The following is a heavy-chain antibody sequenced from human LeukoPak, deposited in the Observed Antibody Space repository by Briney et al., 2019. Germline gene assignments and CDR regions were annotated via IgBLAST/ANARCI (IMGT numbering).Heavy chain of an antibody. CDR2: IYYSGST. J-gene: IGHJ5*02. CDR3: ASSLGGVMVRENWFDP. D-gene: IGHD3-16*02. Sequence: SETLSLTCTVSGGSISSYYWSWIRQPPGKGLEWIGYIYYSGSTNYNPSLKSRVTISVDTSKNQFSLKLSSVTAEDTAVYYCASSLGGVMVRENWFDPWGQGTLVTVSS. V-gene: IGHV4-59*01. CDR1: GGSISSYY.